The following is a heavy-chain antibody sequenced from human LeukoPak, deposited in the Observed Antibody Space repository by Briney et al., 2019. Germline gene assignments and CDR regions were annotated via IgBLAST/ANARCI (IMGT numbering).Heavy chain of an antibody. CDR2: IYYSGST. CDR1: GGSISSYY. J-gene: IGHJ4*02. V-gene: IGHV4-59*01. Sequence: SETLSLTCTVSGGSISSYYWSWIRQPPGKGLEWIGYIYYSGSTNYNPSLKSRVTISVDTSKNQFSLKLSSVTAADTAVYYCARGDVAVAGFDYWGQGTLVTVSS. CDR3: ARGDVAVAGFDY. D-gene: IGHD6-19*01.